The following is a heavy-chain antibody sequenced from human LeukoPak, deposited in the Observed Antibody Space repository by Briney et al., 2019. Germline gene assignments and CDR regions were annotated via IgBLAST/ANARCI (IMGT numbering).Heavy chain of an antibody. CDR2: ISGSGGST. J-gene: IGHJ4*02. CDR3: AKDGIAAAGTGYFDY. Sequence: GGSLRLSCAASGFTFSGYAMSWVRQAPGKGLEWVSAISGSGGSTYYADSVKGRFTISRDNSKNTLYLQMNSLRAEDTAVYYCAKDGIAAAGTGYFDYWGQGTLVTVSS. D-gene: IGHD6-13*01. V-gene: IGHV3-23*01. CDR1: GFTFSGYA.